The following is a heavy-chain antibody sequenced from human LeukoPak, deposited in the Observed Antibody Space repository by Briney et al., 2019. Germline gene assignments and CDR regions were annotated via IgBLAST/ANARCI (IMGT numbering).Heavy chain of an antibody. CDR3: ARDQFLYYFDY. V-gene: IGHV4-59*01. Sequence: PETLSLTCTVSGGSISSYYWSWIRQPPGKGLEWIGYIYYSGSTNYNPSLKSRVTISVDTSKNQFSLKLSSVTAADTAVYYCARDQFLYYFDYWGQGTLVTVSS. CDR1: GGSISSYY. J-gene: IGHJ4*02. CDR2: IYYSGST. D-gene: IGHD2/OR15-2a*01.